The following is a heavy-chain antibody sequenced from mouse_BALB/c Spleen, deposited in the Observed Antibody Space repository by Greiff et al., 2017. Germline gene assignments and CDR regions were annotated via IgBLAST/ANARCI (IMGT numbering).Heavy chain of an antibody. D-gene: IGHD2-2*01. J-gene: IGHJ3*01. Sequence: QVQLQQPGAELVMPGASVKMSCKASGYTFTDYWMHWVKQRPGQGLEWIGAIDTSDSYTSYNQKFKGKATLTVDESSSTAYMQLSSLTSEVSAVYYCARERGYGYDTAWFAYWGQGTLVTVSA. CDR2: IDTSDSYT. V-gene: IGHV1-69*01. CDR1: GYTFTDYW. CDR3: ARERGYGYDTAWFAY.